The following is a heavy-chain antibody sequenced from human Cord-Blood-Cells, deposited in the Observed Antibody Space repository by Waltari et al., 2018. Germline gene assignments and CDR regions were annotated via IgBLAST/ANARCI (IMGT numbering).Heavy chain of an antibody. CDR2: IYYSGST. D-gene: IGHD2-15*01. V-gene: IGHV4-59*01. CDR1: GGSISRYY. J-gene: IGHJ4*02. Sequence: QVQLQESGPGLVKPSETLSLTCTVSGGSISRYYWSWIRQPPGKGLEWIGYIYYSGSTNYNPSLKSRVTISVDTSKNQFSLKLSSVTAADTAVYYCARGYCSGGSCASFDYWGQGTLVTVSS. CDR3: ARGYCSGGSCASFDY.